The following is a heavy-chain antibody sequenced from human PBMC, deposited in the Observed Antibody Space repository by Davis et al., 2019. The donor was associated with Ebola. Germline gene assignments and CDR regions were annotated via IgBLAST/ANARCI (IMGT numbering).Heavy chain of an antibody. J-gene: IGHJ4*02. D-gene: IGHD3-16*01. CDR3: ARPRLFWGLPYFDS. CDR1: GYSISSGYY. Sequence: SETLSLTCTVSGYSISSGYYWGWIRQPPGKGLEWIGSIYHSGSTYYNPSLKSRVTISVDTSKNQFSLKLSSVTAADTAVYYCARPRLFWGLPYFDSWGQGKLVTISS. CDR2: IYHSGST. V-gene: IGHV4-38-2*02.